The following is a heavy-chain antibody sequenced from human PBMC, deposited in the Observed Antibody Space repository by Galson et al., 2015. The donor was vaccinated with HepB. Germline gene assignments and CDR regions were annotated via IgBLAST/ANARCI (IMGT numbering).Heavy chain of an antibody. CDR3: ARQKSATDFWSGCFPNDGFDI. Sequence: QSGAEVKKPGESLKISCAGSGYSFNTYWIAWVRQMPGKGLEWMGIVYPGDSDTRYSPSFQGQVTISADKSINTAYLQWSSLKASDTAMYYCARQKSATDFWSGCFPNDGFDIWGQGTMLTVSS. V-gene: IGHV5-51*01. CDR1: GYSFNTYW. CDR2: VYPGDSDT. D-gene: IGHD3-3*01. J-gene: IGHJ3*02.